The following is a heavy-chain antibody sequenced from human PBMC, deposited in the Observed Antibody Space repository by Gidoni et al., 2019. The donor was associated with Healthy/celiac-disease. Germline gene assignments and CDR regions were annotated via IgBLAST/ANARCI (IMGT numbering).Heavy chain of an antibody. D-gene: IGHD1-7*01. CDR1: GGSISSSSYY. Sequence: QLQLQESGPGLVKPSETLSLTCTVSGGSISSSSYYWGWIRQPPGKGLEWIGSIYYSGSTYYNPSLKSRVTISVDTSKNQFSLKLSSVTAADTAVYYCASPELTPGSYYYGMDVWGQGTTVTVSS. J-gene: IGHJ6*02. CDR3: ASPELTPGSYYYGMDV. V-gene: IGHV4-39*01. CDR2: IYYSGST.